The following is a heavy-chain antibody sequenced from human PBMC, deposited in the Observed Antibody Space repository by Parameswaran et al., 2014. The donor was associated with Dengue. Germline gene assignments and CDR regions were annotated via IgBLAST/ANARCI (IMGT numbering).Heavy chain of an antibody. V-gene: IGHV1-46*01. D-gene: IGHD2-21*01. J-gene: IGHJ6*02. CDR1: GYTFTSYY. Sequence: PGASVKVSCKASGYTFTSYYMHWVRQAPGQGLEWMGIINPSGGSTSYAQKFQGRVTMTRDTSTSTVYMELSSLRSEDTAVYYCARTLNCGGDCEIGRVYYYYGMDVWGQGTTVTRLL. CDR3: ARTLNCGGDCEIGRVYYYYGMDV. CDR2: INPSGGST.